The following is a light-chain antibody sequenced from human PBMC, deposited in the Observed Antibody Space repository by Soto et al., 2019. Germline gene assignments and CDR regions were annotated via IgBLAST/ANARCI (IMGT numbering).Light chain of an antibody. Sequence: SYELTQPLSVSVAVGQTARITCGGNNIGSKNVHWYQLNPGQAPVLVIYRDTNRPSGIPERFSGSNSGNTATLAISRAQAGDDADYYCQVWDSSTVIFGGGTKLTVL. V-gene: IGLV3-9*01. J-gene: IGLJ2*01. CDR2: RDT. CDR1: NIGSKN. CDR3: QVWDSSTVI.